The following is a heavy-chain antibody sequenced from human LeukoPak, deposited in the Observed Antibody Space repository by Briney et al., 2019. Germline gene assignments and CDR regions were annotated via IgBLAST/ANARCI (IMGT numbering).Heavy chain of an antibody. Sequence: PGGSLRLSCAASGFTFSSYAMSWVRQAPGKELEWVSAISGSGGSTYYADSVKGRFTISRDNSKNSLYLQMNSLRAEDTAVYYCARELSSSSSPPYYYGMDVWGQGTTVTVSS. CDR1: GFTFSSYA. D-gene: IGHD6-6*01. V-gene: IGHV3-23*01. CDR3: ARELSSSSSPPYYYGMDV. CDR2: ISGSGGST. J-gene: IGHJ6*02.